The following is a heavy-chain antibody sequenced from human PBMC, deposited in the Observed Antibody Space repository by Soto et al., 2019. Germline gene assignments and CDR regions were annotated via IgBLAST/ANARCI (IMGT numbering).Heavy chain of an antibody. CDR3: AREPIAAAGTLWFDY. Sequence: PGESLKISCKGSGYSFTSYWIGWVRQMPGKGLEWMGIIYPGDSDTRYSPSFQGQVTISADKSISTAYLQWSSLKASDTAMYYCAREPIAAAGTLWFDYWGQGTLVTLSS. CDR1: GYSFTSYW. CDR2: IYPGDSDT. V-gene: IGHV5-51*01. J-gene: IGHJ4*02. D-gene: IGHD6-13*01.